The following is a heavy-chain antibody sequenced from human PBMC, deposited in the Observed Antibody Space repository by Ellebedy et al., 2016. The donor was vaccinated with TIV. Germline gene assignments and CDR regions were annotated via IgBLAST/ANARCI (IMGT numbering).Heavy chain of an antibody. CDR1: GYTFTSYW. J-gene: IGHJ6*02. V-gene: IGHV5-10-1*01. D-gene: IGHD3-22*01. CDR3: ARRIYDSTNYPRNYYGMDV. CDR2: IDPSDSYT. Sequence: PGGSLRLSCKGFGYTFTSYWISWVRQMPGKGLEWMGMIDPSDSYTNYSPSFQGHVTISADKSISTAYLQWSSLKASDTAMYYGARRIYDSTNYPRNYYGMDVWGRGTTVTVSS.